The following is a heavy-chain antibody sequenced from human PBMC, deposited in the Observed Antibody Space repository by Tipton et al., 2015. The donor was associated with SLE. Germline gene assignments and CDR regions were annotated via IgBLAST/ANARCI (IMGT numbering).Heavy chain of an antibody. CDR3: AKEAGDIVVVPAAKEDY. V-gene: IGHV3-11*05. D-gene: IGHD2-2*01. Sequence: SLRLSCAASGFTFSDYYMSWIRQAPGKGLEWVSYISSSSSYTNYADSVKGRFTISRDNSKNTLYLQMNSLRAEDTAVYYCAKEAGDIVVVPAAKEDYWGQGTLVTVSS. J-gene: IGHJ4*02. CDR2: ISSSSSYT. CDR1: GFTFSDYY.